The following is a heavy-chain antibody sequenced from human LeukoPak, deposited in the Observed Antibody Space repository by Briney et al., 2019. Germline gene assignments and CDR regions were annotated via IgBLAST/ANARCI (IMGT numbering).Heavy chain of an antibody. CDR3: ARGDFCSKSNCYLRPMDV. CDR1: GGSISDYY. Sequence: SETLSLTCSVSGGSISDYYRNWIRQPPGKGLEWMGYIYYSGSTTYNPSLKSRVTMSVDTAKNQFSLKVRSVTAADTAVYYCARGDFCSKSNCYLRPMDVWGKGTTVTVSS. D-gene: IGHD3-3*01. V-gene: IGHV4-59*01. CDR2: IYYSGST. J-gene: IGHJ6*03.